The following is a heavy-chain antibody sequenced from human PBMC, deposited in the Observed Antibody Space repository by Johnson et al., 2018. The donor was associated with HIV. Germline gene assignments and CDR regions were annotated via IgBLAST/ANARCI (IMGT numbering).Heavy chain of an antibody. CDR1: GLNFSDYA. D-gene: IGHD6-6*01. J-gene: IGHJ3*02. Sequence: QVQLVESGGGVVQPGGSVRLSCAVSGLNFSDYAMHWVRQAPGKGLEWVAVISFDGSKKNYAESVKGRFTISRDNSKNTLYLQMNSLRPEDTAVYYCARDSSNSFRFEMYAFDIWGQGTMVTVSS. CDR3: ARDSSNSFRFEMYAFDI. V-gene: IGHV3-30-3*01. CDR2: ISFDGSKK.